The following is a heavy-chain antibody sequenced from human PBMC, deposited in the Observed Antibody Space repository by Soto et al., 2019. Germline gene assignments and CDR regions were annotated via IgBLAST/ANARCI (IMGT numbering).Heavy chain of an antibody. CDR3: ATLMTVTGPGWGRASEY. J-gene: IGHJ4*02. D-gene: IGHD6-19*01. Sequence: VHLLESGGGLVQPGGSLRLSCATSGFNFNHYAKSWVRQAPGERLEWVSFISRSGGTTYYADSVKGRFTISRGKYRNPVFLKMNTLVAEDTAIYYCATLMTVTGPGWGRASEYWGQGTRVTFSS. CDR2: ISRSGGTT. V-gene: IGHV3-23*01. CDR1: GFNFNHYA.